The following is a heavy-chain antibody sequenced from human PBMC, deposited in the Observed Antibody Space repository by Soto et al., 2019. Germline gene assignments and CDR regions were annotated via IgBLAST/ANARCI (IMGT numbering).Heavy chain of an antibody. CDR1: GGSISSGDYY. J-gene: IGHJ6*02. Sequence: QVQLQESGPGLVKPSQTLSLTCTVSGGSISSGDYYWSWIRQPPGKGLEWIGYIYYSGSTYYDPSLKSRVTISVDTSKNQFSPKLSSVTAADTAVYYCSGELRYYDSSGYYYGMDVWGQGTTVTVSS. CDR3: SGELRYYDSSGYYYGMDV. CDR2: IYYSGST. V-gene: IGHV4-30-4*01. D-gene: IGHD3-22*01.